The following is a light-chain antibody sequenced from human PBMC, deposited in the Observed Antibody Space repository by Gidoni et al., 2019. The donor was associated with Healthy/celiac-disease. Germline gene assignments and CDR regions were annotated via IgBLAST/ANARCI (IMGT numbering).Light chain of an antibody. CDR2: DAS. V-gene: IGKV3-11*01. J-gene: IGKJ4*01. CDR3: QQRSNWLLT. Sequence: ELVLTQSPPTLSLSPGERATLSCRASQSVSIYLAWYQQKPGQAPRLLIYDASNRATGIPARFSGSGSGTDFTLTISSLEPEDFAVYYCQQRSNWLLTFGGGTKVEIK. CDR1: QSVSIY.